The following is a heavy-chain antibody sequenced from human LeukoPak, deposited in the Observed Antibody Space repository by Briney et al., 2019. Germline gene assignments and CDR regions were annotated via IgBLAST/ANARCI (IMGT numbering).Heavy chain of an antibody. V-gene: IGHV3-9*01. D-gene: IGHD4-17*01. Sequence: GGSLRLSCAASGFTFDDYAMHWVRQAPGKGLEWVSGISWNSGCIGYADSVKGRFTISRDNAKNSLYLQMNSLRAEDTALYYCAKDDYGDGALDCWGQGTLVTVSS. J-gene: IGHJ4*02. CDR2: ISWNSGCI. CDR1: GFTFDDYA. CDR3: AKDDYGDGALDC.